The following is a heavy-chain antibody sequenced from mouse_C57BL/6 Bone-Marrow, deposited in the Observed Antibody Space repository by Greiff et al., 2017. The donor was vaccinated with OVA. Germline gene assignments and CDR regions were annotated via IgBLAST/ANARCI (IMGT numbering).Heavy chain of an antibody. CDR1: GYAFSSSW. D-gene: IGHD1-2*01. J-gene: IGHJ4*01. Sequence: VQLKQSGPELVKPGASVKISCKASGYAFSSSWMNWVKQRPGKGLEWIGRIYPGDGDTNYNGKFKGKATLTADKSSSTAYMQLSSLTSEDSAVYFCARLLRPLYYYAMDYWGQGTSVTVSS. V-gene: IGHV1-82*01. CDR2: IYPGDGDT. CDR3: ARLLRPLYYYAMDY.